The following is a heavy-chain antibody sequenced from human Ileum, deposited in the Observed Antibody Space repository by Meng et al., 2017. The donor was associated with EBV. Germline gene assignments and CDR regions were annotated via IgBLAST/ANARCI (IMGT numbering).Heavy chain of an antibody. V-gene: IGHV1-69*01. CDR2: STPMYGTV. Sequence: QVALVPSGAEWKKSGTSVKFSCKASGGTLSTLIIPWVGQAPIQGLECLDLSTPMYGTVNYAPKFQGRLTISADESTNTAYMVMRGLRSEDTAVYFCAMGSYGDYGDNWGQGTLVTVSS. CDR3: AMGSYGDYGDN. CDR1: GGTLSTLI. J-gene: IGHJ4*01. D-gene: IGHD4-17*01.